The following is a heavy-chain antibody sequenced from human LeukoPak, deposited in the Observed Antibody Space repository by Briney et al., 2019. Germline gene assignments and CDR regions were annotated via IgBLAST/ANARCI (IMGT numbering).Heavy chain of an antibody. CDR3: ARSQWLVRGYYFDY. J-gene: IGHJ4*02. CDR2: ISYDGGNR. Sequence: GGSLRLSCAASGFTFSSYALHWVRQAPDKGLEWVAVISYDGGNRYYADSVRGRFTISRDNSKNTLSLQMNSLRAEDTAVYYCARSQWLVRGYYFDYWGQGTLVTVSS. V-gene: IGHV3-30*04. D-gene: IGHD6-19*01. CDR1: GFTFSSYA.